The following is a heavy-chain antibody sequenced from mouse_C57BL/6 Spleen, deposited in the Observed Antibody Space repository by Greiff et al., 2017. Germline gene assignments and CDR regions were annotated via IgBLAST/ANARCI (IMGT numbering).Heavy chain of an antibody. CDR2: ISSGSSTL. D-gene: IGHD2-5*01. CDR1: GFTFSDYG. J-gene: IGHJ2*01. V-gene: IGHV5-17*01. CDR3: AIAISNSGYFDY. Sequence: EVKLVESGGGLVKPGGSLKLSCAASGFTFSDYGMHWVRQAPEKGLAWVAYISSGSSTLYYADTVKGRFTISRDNAKNTLFLQMTSLRSEDTAMYYCAIAISNSGYFDYWGQGTTLTVSS.